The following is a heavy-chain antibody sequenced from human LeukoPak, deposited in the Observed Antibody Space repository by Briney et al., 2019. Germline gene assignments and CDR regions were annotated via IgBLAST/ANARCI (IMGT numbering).Heavy chain of an antibody. D-gene: IGHD6-13*01. CDR3: ARDSSSWYGGWFDP. CDR2: IRYDGGNK. Sequence: GGSLRLSCAASGFTFSNYDMHWVRQAPGKGLEWVAFIRYDGGNKYYADSVKGRFTISRDNSKNTLYLQMNSLRPEDTAVYYCARDSSSWYGGWFDPWGQGTLVTVSS. J-gene: IGHJ5*02. V-gene: IGHV3-30*02. CDR1: GFTFSNYD.